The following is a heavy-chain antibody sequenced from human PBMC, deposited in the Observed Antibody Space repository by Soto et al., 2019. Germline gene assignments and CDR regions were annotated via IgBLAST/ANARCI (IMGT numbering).Heavy chain of an antibody. D-gene: IGHD5-18*01. J-gene: IGHJ4*02. CDR2: INHSGST. Sequence: PSETLSLTCAVYGGAFSGYYWSWIRQPPGKGLEWIGEINHSGSTNYNPSLKSRVTISVDTSKNQFSLKLSSVTAADTAVYYCARPPMGYRYGGPRDYCGQGNLVTVSS. V-gene: IGHV4-34*01. CDR3: ARPPMGYRYGGPRDY. CDR1: GGAFSGYY.